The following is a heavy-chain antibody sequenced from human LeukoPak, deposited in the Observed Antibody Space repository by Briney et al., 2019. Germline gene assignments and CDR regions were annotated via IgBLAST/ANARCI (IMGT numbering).Heavy chain of an antibody. CDR2: IRYDGINK. J-gene: IGHJ4*02. Sequence: GGSLRLSCAASGFTFSTHGMHWVRQAPGKGLEWVAFIRYDGINKYYADSVKGRFTISRDSFKNTLYLQMNSLRAEDTAVYYCARGRIAALLFDYWGQGTLVTVSS. CDR1: GFTFSTHG. D-gene: IGHD6-6*01. CDR3: ARGRIAALLFDY. V-gene: IGHV3-30*02.